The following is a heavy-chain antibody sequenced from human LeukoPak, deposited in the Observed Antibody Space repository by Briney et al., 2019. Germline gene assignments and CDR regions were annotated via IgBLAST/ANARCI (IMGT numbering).Heavy chain of an antibody. V-gene: IGHV3-74*01. CDR2: INADGSTT. Sequence: PGGSLRLSCAASGFTLGNSWVHWVRQAPGKGLVWVSLINADGSTTSYADSVKGRFTISRDNARNTLSLEMNSLTIEDTAVYYCIVVVEPPDSDGFDVWGQGTVITVSS. CDR1: GFTLGNSW. J-gene: IGHJ3*01. CDR3: IVVVEPPDSDGFDV. D-gene: IGHD1-14*01.